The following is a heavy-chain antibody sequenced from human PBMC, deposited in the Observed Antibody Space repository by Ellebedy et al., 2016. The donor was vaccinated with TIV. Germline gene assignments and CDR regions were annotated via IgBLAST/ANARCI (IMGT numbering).Heavy chain of an antibody. Sequence: SETLSLTCAVYGGSFSGYYWSWIRQPPGKGLEWIGEINHSGSTNYNPSLKSRVTISVDTSKNQFSLKLSSMTAADTAVYYCARRGGYCSSTSCPPDYWGQGTLVTVSS. D-gene: IGHD2-2*01. V-gene: IGHV4-34*01. CDR1: GGSFSGYY. CDR3: ARRGGYCSSTSCPPDY. J-gene: IGHJ4*02. CDR2: INHSGST.